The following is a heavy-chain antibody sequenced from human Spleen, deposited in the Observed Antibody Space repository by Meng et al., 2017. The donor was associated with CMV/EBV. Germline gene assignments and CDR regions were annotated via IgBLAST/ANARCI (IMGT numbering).Heavy chain of an antibody. J-gene: IGHJ6*02. CDR3: AREGGAEIRRFLEWSKDYYYGMDV. V-gene: IGHV4-34*01. Sequence: SETLSLTCAVYGGSFSGYYWSWIRQPPGKGLEWIGEINHSGSTNYNPSLKSRVTISVDTSKNQFSLKLSSVTAADTAVYYCAREGGAEIRRFLEWSKDYYYGMDVWGQGTTVTVSS. CDR2: INHSGST. CDR1: GGSFSGYY. D-gene: IGHD3-3*01.